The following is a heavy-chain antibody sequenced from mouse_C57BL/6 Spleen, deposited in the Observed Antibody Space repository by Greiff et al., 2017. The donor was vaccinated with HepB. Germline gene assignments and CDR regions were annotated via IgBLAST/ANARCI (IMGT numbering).Heavy chain of an antibody. J-gene: IGHJ4*01. CDR1: GYSFTDYN. Sequence: VQLQQSGAELVKPGASVKISCKASGYSFTDYNMNWVKQSTGKSLEWIGVINPNYGTTSYNQKFKGKATLTVDQSSSTAYMQLSSLTSEDSAVYCCGRFTGYAMDYWGQGTSVTVSS. V-gene: IGHV1-39*01. D-gene: IGHD4-1*01. CDR2: INPNYGTT. CDR3: GRFTGYAMDY.